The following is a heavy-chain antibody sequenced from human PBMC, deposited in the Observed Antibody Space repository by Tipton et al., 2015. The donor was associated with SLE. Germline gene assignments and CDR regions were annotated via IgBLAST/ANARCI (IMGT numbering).Heavy chain of an antibody. CDR3: AHRGTSSGYYYYFDY. J-gene: IGHJ4*02. D-gene: IGHD3-22*01. V-gene: IGHV3-23*01. CDR1: GFTFSSYA. Sequence: SLRLSCAASGFTFSSYAMSWVRQAPGKGLEWVSGISGSGSSTYYADSLKGRFTIPRDNSKNTLYLQMNSLRAEDTAVYYCAHRGTSSGYYYYFDYWGQGTLVTVSS. CDR2: ISGSGSST.